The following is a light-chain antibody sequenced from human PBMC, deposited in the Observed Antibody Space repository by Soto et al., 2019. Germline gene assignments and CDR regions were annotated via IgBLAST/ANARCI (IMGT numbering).Light chain of an antibody. CDR3: AAWDDSLNGWV. V-gene: IGLV1-44*01. Sequence: QSVLTQPPSASGTPGQRVTISCSGSSSNIGSHTVNWYQQLPGTAPKLLICSNNQRPSGVPDRFSGSKSGPSASLAISGLESEDAADYYCAAWDDSLNGWVFGGGTKLTVL. CDR2: SNN. CDR1: SSNIGSHT. J-gene: IGLJ3*02.